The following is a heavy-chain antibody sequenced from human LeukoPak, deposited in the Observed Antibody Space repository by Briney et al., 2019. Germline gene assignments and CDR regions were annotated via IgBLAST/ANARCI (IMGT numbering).Heavy chain of an antibody. CDR1: GYTLIELS. CDR3: ARGTDYGDYGGTWFYYYYMDV. V-gene: IGHV1-24*01. Sequence: ASVKVSCKVSGYTLIELSMYWVRQAPGKGPEWMGGFDHEDGETIYAQKFQGRVTMTEDTLTDTAYMELSSLRSEDTAVYYCARGTDYGDYGGTWFYYYYMDVWGEGTTVTVSS. D-gene: IGHD4-17*01. CDR2: FDHEDGET. J-gene: IGHJ6*03.